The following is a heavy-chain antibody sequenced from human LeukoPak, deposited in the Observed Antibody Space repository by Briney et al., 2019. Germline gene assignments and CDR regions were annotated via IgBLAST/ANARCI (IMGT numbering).Heavy chain of an antibody. CDR1: GGSISNYY. Sequence: PSETLSLTCTVSGGSISNYYWSWIRQPPEKGLEWIGNILYSGTTNYNPSLKSRVTFSLDTSKNQFSLKLNSVTAADTAVYFCARVPIYSPGHYCSDYWGQGALVTVSS. CDR3: ARVPIYSPGHYCSDY. D-gene: IGHD1-26*01. CDR2: ILYSGTT. J-gene: IGHJ4*02. V-gene: IGHV4-59*01.